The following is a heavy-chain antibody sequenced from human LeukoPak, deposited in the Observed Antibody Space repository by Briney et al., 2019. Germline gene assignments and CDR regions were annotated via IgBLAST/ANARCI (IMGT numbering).Heavy chain of an antibody. CDR2: IYYSGST. CDR3: AREGSSSWYYAFDI. J-gene: IGHJ3*02. CDR1: GGSVSSGSYY. D-gene: IGHD6-13*01. Sequence: SETLSLTCTVSGGSVSSGSYYWSWIRQPPGKGLEWIGYIYYSGSTNYNPSLKSRVTISVDTSKNQFSLKLSSVTAADTAVYYCAREGSSSWYYAFDIWAKGQWSPSLQ. V-gene: IGHV4-61*01.